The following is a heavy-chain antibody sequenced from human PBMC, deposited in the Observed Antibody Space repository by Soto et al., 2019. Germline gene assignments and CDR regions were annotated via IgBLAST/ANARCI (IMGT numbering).Heavy chain of an antibody. J-gene: IGHJ6*02. CDR1: GGSFSGYY. D-gene: IGHD5-12*01. Sequence: SETLSLTCAVYGGSFSGYYWSWIRQPPGKGLEWIGEINHSGSTNYNPSLKSRVTIKVDTSKNQLYLKLSSVTAADTAVYYCARAVLSGYSGYDRVADSYYYGMDVWGQGTTVT. V-gene: IGHV4-34*01. CDR3: ARAVLSGYSGYDRVADSYYYGMDV. CDR2: INHSGST.